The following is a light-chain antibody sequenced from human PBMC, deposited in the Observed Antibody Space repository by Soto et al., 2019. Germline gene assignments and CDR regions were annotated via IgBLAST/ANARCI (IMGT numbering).Light chain of an antibody. CDR3: QRYNNWNT. V-gene: IGKV3-15*01. J-gene: IGKJ2*01. CDR1: QSVSSN. Sequence: EIVMTQTPATLSVSPGERATLSCRARQSVSSNLAWYQQKPGQAPRLLIYGASTRATGIPARFSGSESGTEFTLTISSLQSEDFAVYYCQRYNNWNTFGQGTKLEIK. CDR2: GAS.